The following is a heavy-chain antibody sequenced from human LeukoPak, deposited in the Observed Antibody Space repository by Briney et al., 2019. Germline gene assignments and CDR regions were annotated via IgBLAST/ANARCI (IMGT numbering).Heavy chain of an antibody. D-gene: IGHD3-10*01. J-gene: IGHJ4*02. CDR1: GFTFSSYS. CDR3: AKDHWFGEGYYFDY. V-gene: IGHV3-21*01. CDR2: ISSSSSYI. Sequence: PGGSLRLSCAASGFTFSSYSMNWVRQAPGKGLEWVSSISSSSSYIYYADSVKGRFTISRDNAKNSLYLQMNSLRAEDTAVYYCAKDHWFGEGYYFDYWGQGTLVTVSS.